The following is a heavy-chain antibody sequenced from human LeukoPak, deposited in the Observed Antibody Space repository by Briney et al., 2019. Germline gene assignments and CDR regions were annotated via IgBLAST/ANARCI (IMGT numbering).Heavy chain of an antibody. CDR1: GFTFDDYA. CDR2: ISWNSGGM. Sequence: GGSLRLSCAASGFTFDDYAMHWVRHAPGKGLEWVSGISWNSGGMGYADSVKGRFTISRDNVKNSLYLQMNSLRAEDTAFYYCAKARAYGSEQGMDVWGQGTTVTVSS. D-gene: IGHD3-10*01. J-gene: IGHJ6*02. V-gene: IGHV3-9*01. CDR3: AKARAYGSEQGMDV.